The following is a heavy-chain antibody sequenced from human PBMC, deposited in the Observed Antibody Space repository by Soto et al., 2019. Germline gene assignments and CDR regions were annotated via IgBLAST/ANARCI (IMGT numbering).Heavy chain of an antibody. J-gene: IGHJ6*03. CDR3: AIDCVGRIGELWFYYYMDV. CDR1: GFTFSSYS. V-gene: IGHV3-21*01. CDR2: ISSSSSYI. Sequence: GGSLRLSCAASGFTFSSYSMNWVRQAPGKGLEWVSSISSSSSYIYYAGSVKGRFTISRDNAKNSLYLQMNSLRAEDTSVYYCAIDCVGRIGELWFYYYMDVWGKGTTVTVSS. D-gene: IGHD3-10*01.